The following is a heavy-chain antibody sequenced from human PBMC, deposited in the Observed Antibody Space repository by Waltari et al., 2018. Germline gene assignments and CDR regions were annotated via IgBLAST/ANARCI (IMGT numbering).Heavy chain of an antibody. V-gene: IGHV1-8*01. CDR2: MNPNSGSA. Sequence: QVQLVQSGAEVKIPGASVKVSCKASGYIFTNYAIHWVRQSTGQGLQWMGWMNPNSGSAGQAETFYGRVTFTRSTSINTAYMELTGLTSEDTAIYYCARGYWGGNPYHYDMDVWGQGTTVTVSS. D-gene: IGHD3-10*01. CDR3: ARGYWGGNPYHYDMDV. CDR1: GYIFTNYA. J-gene: IGHJ6*02.